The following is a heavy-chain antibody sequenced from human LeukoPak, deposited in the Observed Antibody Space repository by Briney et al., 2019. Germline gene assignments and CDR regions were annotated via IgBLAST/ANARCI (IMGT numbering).Heavy chain of an antibody. D-gene: IGHD2-21*02. V-gene: IGHV3-7*03. CDR1: GFTFSSYW. CDR3: ARTDVTDPPRGAFDI. CDR2: IKEDGSEK. J-gene: IGHJ3*02. Sequence: PGGSLRLSCAASGFTFSSYWMSWVRQAPGKGLEWVANIKEDGSEKYYVDSVKGRFTISRDNAKNSLYLQMNSLRAEDTAVYYCARTDVTDPPRGAFDIWGQGTMVTVSS.